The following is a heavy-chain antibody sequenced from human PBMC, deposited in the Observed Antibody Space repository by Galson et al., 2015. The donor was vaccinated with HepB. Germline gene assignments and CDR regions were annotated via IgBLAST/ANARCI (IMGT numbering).Heavy chain of an antibody. CDR3: AKVDRVVVIDYGLDV. Sequence: SLRLSCAASGFTFSDYYMSWIRQAPGKGLEWVSYITRSSSSTNYADSVKGRFTISRDNAKNSLYLQMNGLRAEDTAVYYCAKVDRVVVIDYGLDVWGQGTTVTVSS. CDR1: GFTFSDYY. V-gene: IGHV3-11*05. J-gene: IGHJ6*02. D-gene: IGHD3-22*01. CDR2: ITRSSSST.